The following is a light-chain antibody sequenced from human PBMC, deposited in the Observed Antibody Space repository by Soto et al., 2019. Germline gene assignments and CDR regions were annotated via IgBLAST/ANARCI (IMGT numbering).Light chain of an antibody. J-gene: IGKJ5*01. CDR2: GAS. CDR3: QQYSTSPPIT. CDR1: QSVASN. Sequence: EIVMTQSPATLSVSPGERATLSCRASQSVASNIAWYQQKPGQAPRRLIFGASTRATGIPDRFSGSGFETDFSLTISRLEPEDFAVYFCQQYSTSPPITFGQGTRLEIK. V-gene: IGKV3D-15*01.